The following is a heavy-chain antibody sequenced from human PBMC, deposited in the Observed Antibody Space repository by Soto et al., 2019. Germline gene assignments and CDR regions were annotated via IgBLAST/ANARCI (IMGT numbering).Heavy chain of an antibody. V-gene: IGHV1-69*06. CDR3: ATDSRRISRTNLPPNYYGMDV. CDR1: GGTFTNFA. CDR2: IIPVLGKQ. D-gene: IGHD2-2*01. Sequence: QVQLAQSGTEVKKPGSSVQVSCKASGGTFTNFAISWVRQAPGQGLEWMGGIIPVLGKQNYAQRFQGRVTITADKSTSTAYMDLSSLRSDDTAVYYCATDSRRISRTNLPPNYYGMDVWGQGTTVTVSS. J-gene: IGHJ6*02.